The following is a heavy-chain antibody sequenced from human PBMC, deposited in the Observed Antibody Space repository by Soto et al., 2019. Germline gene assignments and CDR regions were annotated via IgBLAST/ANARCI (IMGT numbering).Heavy chain of an antibody. Sequence: GASVKVSCKASGYTFTGYYMHWVRQAAGQGLEWMGWINPNSGGTNYAQKLQGRVTMTRDPSISTAYMELSRLRSDDTAVYYCARDIDMDIVVEVAATAPGYWGQGTLVTVSS. V-gene: IGHV1-2*02. J-gene: IGHJ4*02. CDR2: INPNSGGT. D-gene: IGHD2-15*01. CDR3: ARDIDMDIVVEVAATAPGY. CDR1: GYTFTGYY.